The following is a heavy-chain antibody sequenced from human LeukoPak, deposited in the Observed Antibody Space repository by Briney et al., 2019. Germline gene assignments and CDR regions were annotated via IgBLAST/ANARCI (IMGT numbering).Heavy chain of an antibody. CDR2: ISCKSGDT. CDR3: ARDYFDVAFDP. CDR1: GYTFTDYY. Sequence: ASVKVSCKASGYTFTDYYMHWVRQAPGQGLGWMGWISCKSGDTRYAEKFKGRVTMTSDTSTTTAYMELSSLTPDDTAVYYCARDYFDVAFDPWGQGTLVTVSS. D-gene: IGHD2/OR15-2a*01. V-gene: IGHV1-2*02. J-gene: IGHJ5*02.